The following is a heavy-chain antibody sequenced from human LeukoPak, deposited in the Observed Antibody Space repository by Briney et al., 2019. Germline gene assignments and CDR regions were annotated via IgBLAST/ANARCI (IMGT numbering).Heavy chain of an antibody. D-gene: IGHD6-19*01. J-gene: IGHJ5*02. V-gene: IGHV3-21*01. CDR1: AFTFSSYS. CDR3: ARSGVAGMALSQFDP. Sequence: GGSLRLSCAASAFTFSSYSMNWVRQAPGKGLEWVSSISSSSSYIYYADSVKGRFTISRDNAKNSLYLQMNSLRAEDTAVYYCARSGVAGMALSQFDPWGQGTLVTVSS. CDR2: ISSSSSYI.